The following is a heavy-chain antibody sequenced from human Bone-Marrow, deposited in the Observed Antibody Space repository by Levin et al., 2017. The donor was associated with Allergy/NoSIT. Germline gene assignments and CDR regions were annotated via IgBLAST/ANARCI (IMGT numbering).Heavy chain of an antibody. D-gene: IGHD2-21*01. Sequence: HGESLKISCQGFGYSFTSYWIAWVRQMPGKGLEWLGRIDPSDSYTIYTSSFQGHVTISVDKSISAAYMQWSSLKASDTAMYYCARLGFCGDNCYADYYHYSLDVWGQGTTVTVSS. CDR2: IDPSDSYT. J-gene: IGHJ6*02. CDR3: ARLGFCGDNCYADYYHYSLDV. V-gene: IGHV5-10-1*01. CDR1: GYSFTSYW.